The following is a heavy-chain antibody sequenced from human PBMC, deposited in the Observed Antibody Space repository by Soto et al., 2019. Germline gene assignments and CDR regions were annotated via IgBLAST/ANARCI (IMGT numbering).Heavy chain of an antibody. CDR1: GGAISSGDHY. CDR3: ASFGVIGEPFDY. Sequence: LSLTCTVSGGAISSGDHYWSWIRQPPGKGLEWIGYIYYSGSSYYNPSLKSRLTVSLDTSKNQFSLKLNSVTAADTAVYYCASFGVIGEPFDYWGQGTLVTVSS. D-gene: IGHD3-10*01. V-gene: IGHV4-30-4*01. J-gene: IGHJ4*02. CDR2: IYYSGSS.